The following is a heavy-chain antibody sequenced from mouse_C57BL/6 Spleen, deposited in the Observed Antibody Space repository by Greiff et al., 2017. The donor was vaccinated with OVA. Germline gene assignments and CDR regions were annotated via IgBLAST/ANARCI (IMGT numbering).Heavy chain of an antibody. D-gene: IGHD1-1*01. CDR3: ASDYGSSSFNY. J-gene: IGHJ2*01. V-gene: IGHV14-2*01. Sequence: EVKLVESGAELVKPGASVKLSCTASGFNIKDYYMHWVKQRTEQGLEWIGRIDPEDGETKYAPKFQGKATITADTSSNTAYLQLSSLTSEDTAVYYCASDYGSSSFNYWGQGTTLTVSS. CDR1: GFNIKDYY. CDR2: IDPEDGET.